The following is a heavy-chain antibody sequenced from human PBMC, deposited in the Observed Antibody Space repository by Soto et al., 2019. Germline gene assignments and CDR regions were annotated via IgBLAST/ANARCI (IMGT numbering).Heavy chain of an antibody. D-gene: IGHD3-9*01. J-gene: IGHJ6*02. V-gene: IGHV4-39*01. CDR2: LYYSDYT. CDR1: GGSISSYY. CDR3: ARHLYYDISPGYLRPYHYYGMDV. Sequence: SETLSLTCTVSGGSISSYYWSWIRQPPGKGLEWIGGLYYSDYTDSNPSLRSRVTISVDTSKNQFSLKLTSVTAADTAVYYCARHLYYDISPGYLRPYHYYGMDVWGQGTTVTVSS.